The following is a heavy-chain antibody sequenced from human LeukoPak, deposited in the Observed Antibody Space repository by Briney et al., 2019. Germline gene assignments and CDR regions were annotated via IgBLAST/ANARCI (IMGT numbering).Heavy chain of an antibody. D-gene: IGHD2-15*01. J-gene: IGHJ2*01. Sequence: GASVKVSCKASGYTFTGYYMHWVRQAPGQGLEWTGWINPNSGGTNYAQKFQGRVTMTRDTSISTAYMELSRLRSDDTAVYYCARDGGGSAYWYFDLWGRGTLVTVSS. V-gene: IGHV1-2*02. CDR2: INPNSGGT. CDR3: ARDGGGSAYWYFDL. CDR1: GYTFTGYY.